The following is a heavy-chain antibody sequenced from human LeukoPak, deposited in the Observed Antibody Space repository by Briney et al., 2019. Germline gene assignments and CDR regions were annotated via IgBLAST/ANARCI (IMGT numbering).Heavy chain of an antibody. Sequence: GGSLRLSCAASGFTFSDLYMTWIRQAPGKGLEYLAYISQSSTVTVYADSVKGRFTISRGNAKNTLYLQMNSLRAEDTALYYCTRDPRLSDFWGQGVLVTVSS. CDR2: ISQSSTVT. V-gene: IGHV3-11*05. CDR3: TRDPRLSDF. CDR1: GFTFSDLY. J-gene: IGHJ4*02. D-gene: IGHD6-19*01.